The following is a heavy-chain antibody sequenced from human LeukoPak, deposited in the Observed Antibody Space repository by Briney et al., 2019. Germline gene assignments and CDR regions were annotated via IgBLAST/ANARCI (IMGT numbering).Heavy chain of an antibody. CDR1: GHSFSNYW. V-gene: IGHV5-51*01. Sequence: GESLRISCKGSGHSFSNYWIAWVRQVPGKGLEWMGIIYPVDSDTRYSPSFQGQVTISADKSISTAYLQWSSLKASDTAMYFCARLDTSGSDYFQYWGQGTLVTVSS. J-gene: IGHJ1*01. CDR3: ARLDTSGSDYFQY. D-gene: IGHD6-19*01. CDR2: IYPVDSDT.